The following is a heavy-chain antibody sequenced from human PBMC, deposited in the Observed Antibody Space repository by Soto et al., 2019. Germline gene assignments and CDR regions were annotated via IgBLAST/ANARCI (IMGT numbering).Heavy chain of an antibody. J-gene: IGHJ6*02. V-gene: IGHV1-69*13. Sequence: GASVKVSCKASGGTFSSYAISWVRQAPGQGLEWMGGIIPIFGTANYAQKFQGRVTITADESTSTAYMELSSLRSEDTAVYYCARDTFAYYYYYGMDVWGQGTTVTVPS. CDR2: IIPIFGTA. D-gene: IGHD3-16*01. CDR3: ARDTFAYYYYYGMDV. CDR1: GGTFSSYA.